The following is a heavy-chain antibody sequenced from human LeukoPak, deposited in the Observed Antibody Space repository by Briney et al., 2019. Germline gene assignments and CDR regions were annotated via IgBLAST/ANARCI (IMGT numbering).Heavy chain of an antibody. V-gene: IGHV3-21*01. CDR3: ARDNIFGVATFDY. CDR2: ISSSSSYI. D-gene: IGHD3-3*01. Sequence: PGGSLRLSCAASGFTFSSYSMNWVRQAPGKGLEWVSSISSSSSYIYYADSVKGRFTISRDNAKNSLYLQMNSLRAEDTAVYYCARDNIFGVATFDYWGQGTLVTVSS. CDR1: GFTFSSYS. J-gene: IGHJ4*02.